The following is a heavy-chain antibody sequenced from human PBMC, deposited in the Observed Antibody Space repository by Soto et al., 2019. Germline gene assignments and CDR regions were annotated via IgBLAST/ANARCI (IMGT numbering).Heavy chain of an antibody. CDR1: GDSITRSNFY. CDR3: ARHKTTMLTVVSAFDP. J-gene: IGHJ5*02. Sequence: PSETLSLTCTVSGDSITRSNFYWGWIRQPPGKGLEWLGRIFYSWSAFYNPALKSRVTFSVDTSKNHFSLKLSSVTAADTAVYYCARHKTTMLTVVSAFDPWGQGTRVTVSS. V-gene: IGHV4-39*02. D-gene: IGHD3-22*01. CDR2: IFYSWSA.